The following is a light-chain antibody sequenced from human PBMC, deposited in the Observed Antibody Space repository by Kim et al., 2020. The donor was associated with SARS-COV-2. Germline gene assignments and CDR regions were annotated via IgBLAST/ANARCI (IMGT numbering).Light chain of an antibody. J-gene: IGKJ2*01. Sequence: SASVGDRVPITCRASQDISIYLAWYQQKPGKVPNLLIYAASTLHSGVPSRFSGSGSGTDFTLTISSLQPEDVASYYCQKYNRAHHTFGQGTKLEIK. CDR2: AAS. V-gene: IGKV1-27*01. CDR1: QDISIY. CDR3: QKYNRAHHT.